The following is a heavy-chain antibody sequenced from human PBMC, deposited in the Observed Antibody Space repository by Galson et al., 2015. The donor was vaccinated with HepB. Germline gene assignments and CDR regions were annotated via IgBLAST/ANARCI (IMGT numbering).Heavy chain of an antibody. CDR1: GFIFSNYY. CDR2: IKQDGRDE. D-gene: IGHD4/OR15-4a*01. CDR3: ARGAGQRVLRYYHGMDV. Sequence: SLRLSCAASGFIFSNYYMNWVRQAPGKGLEWVADIKQDGRDEDYLGSVRGRFTISRDNAKNSLYLQMNSLRAEDMAVYFCARGAGQRVLRYYHGMDVWGQGTTVTVSS. V-gene: IGHV3-7*01. J-gene: IGHJ6*02.